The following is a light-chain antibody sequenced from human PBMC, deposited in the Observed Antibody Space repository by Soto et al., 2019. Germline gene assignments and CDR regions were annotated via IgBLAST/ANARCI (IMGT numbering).Light chain of an antibody. CDR2: LGS. V-gene: IGKV2-28*01. Sequence: DLVMTQSPLSLPVTPGEPASISCRSSQSLLHSSGYNYLDWYLQKPGQSPHLLIHLGSVRASGVPARFSGSGSGTDFTLRISRVEAEDVGVYYCMQALQTPWTFGQGTKVEIK. CDR3: MQALQTPWT. J-gene: IGKJ1*01. CDR1: QSLLHSSGYNY.